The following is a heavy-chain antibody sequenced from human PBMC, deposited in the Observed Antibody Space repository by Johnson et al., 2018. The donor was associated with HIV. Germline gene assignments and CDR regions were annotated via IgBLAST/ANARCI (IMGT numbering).Heavy chain of an antibody. Sequence: VQLVESGGGVVRPGGSLRLSCAASGFTFDDYAMHWVRQAPGKGLEWVSGISWNSGSIGYADSVKGRFTISRDNSKNTVFLQMNSLRSDDTAVYFCARDQAYRSSWAFSFDIWGQGTMVTVSS. V-gene: IGHV3-9*01. D-gene: IGHD6-13*01. CDR2: ISWNSGSI. J-gene: IGHJ3*02. CDR1: GFTFDDYA. CDR3: ARDQAYRSSWAFSFDI.